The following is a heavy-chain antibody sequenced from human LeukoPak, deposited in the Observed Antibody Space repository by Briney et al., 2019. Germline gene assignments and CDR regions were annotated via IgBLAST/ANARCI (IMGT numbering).Heavy chain of an antibody. Sequence: GGSLRLSCVASGFIFSNYWMSWVRQAPGKGLEWVANIKQDGSEKYYVDSVKGRFTISRDNAKNSLYLQMNSLRAEDTAVYYCARVDTVTHSFDYWGQGTLVTVSS. V-gene: IGHV3-7*01. CDR1: GFIFSNYW. D-gene: IGHD4-11*01. CDR3: ARVDTVTHSFDY. CDR2: IKQDGSEK. J-gene: IGHJ4*02.